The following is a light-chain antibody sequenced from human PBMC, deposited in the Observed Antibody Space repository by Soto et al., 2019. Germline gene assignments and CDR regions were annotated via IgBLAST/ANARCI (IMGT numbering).Light chain of an antibody. V-gene: IGLV2-23*01. CDR3: STWDDSLNGWV. CDR1: RSDVGSYYL. CDR2: EGS. Sequence: QSALTQPASVSGSPGQSITISCTGTRSDVGSYYLVSWYQQHPGKAPKLIIYEGSKRPSGISNRFSGSKSGNTASLTISGLQAEDEAEYFCSTWDDSLNGWVFGGGTKLTVL. J-gene: IGLJ3*02.